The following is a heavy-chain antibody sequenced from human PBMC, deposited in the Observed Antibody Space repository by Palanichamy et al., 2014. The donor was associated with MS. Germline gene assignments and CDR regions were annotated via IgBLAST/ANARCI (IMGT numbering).Heavy chain of an antibody. V-gene: IGHV1-18*01. CDR1: GYTFTSYA. J-gene: IGHJ4*02. CDR3: VRGRLSKATPWLLDY. CDR2: INPYNSHT. D-gene: IGHD2-15*01. Sequence: HAQLVQSGAEVKKPGASVKVSCKASGYTFTSYAISWVRQAPGQELEWMAWINPYNSHTDYAQKLQGRVTVTTDTSTSTAYMEVRRLTSDDTAVYYCVRGRLSKATPWLLDYWGQGTLVTVSS.